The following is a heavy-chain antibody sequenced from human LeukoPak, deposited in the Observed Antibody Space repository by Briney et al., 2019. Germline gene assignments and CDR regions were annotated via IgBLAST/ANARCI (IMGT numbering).Heavy chain of an antibody. CDR2: INHSGST. Sequence: SSETLSLTCAVYGGSFSGYYWSWIRQPPGKGREWIGEINHSGSTNYNPSLKSRVTISVDTSKNQFSLKLSSVTAADTAVYYCARGGLHPGATSLPYAFDIWGQGTMVTVSS. D-gene: IGHD1-26*01. J-gene: IGHJ3*02. CDR3: ARGGLHPGATSLPYAFDI. CDR1: GGSFSGYY. V-gene: IGHV4-34*01.